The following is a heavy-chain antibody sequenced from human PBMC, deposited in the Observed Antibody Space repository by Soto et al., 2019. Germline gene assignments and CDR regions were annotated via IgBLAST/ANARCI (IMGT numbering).Heavy chain of an antibody. CDR3: ARGEQYSGRIFDY. Sequence: SRTLSLACAITGDIVSSNSAGWSWDGQSPSRGLEWLGRTYFRSKWYYEYAVSVRGRITINPDTSKNQYSLQPNSVTPEDTAVYFCARGEQYSGRIFDYWGQGTLVTVSS. CDR1: GDIVSSNSAG. V-gene: IGHV6-1*01. CDR2: TYFRSKWYY. D-gene: IGHD1-26*01. J-gene: IGHJ4*01.